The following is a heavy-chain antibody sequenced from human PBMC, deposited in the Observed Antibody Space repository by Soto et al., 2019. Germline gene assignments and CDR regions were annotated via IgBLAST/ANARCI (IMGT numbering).Heavy chain of an antibody. CDR1: GFTFITHG. CDR2: IWFDGSDK. CDR3: ARLYCSSSSCYSVGAFDI. J-gene: IGHJ3*02. Sequence: PWGSLRLSCAASGFTFITHGMHWFRHAPGKGLEWVALIWFDGSDKYYADSVKGRFTISRDNSKNTVHLQMNSLRAEDTAVYYCARLYCSSSSCYSVGAFDIRGQGTTVTVSS. D-gene: IGHD2-2*01. V-gene: IGHV3-33*01.